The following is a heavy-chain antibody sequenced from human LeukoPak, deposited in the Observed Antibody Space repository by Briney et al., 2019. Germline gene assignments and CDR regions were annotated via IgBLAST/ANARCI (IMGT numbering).Heavy chain of an antibody. D-gene: IGHD5/OR15-5a*01. V-gene: IGHV3-30*04. CDR2: IGSDGTKK. Sequence: GRSLRLSCVASGFIFSDHAFHWVRQSPDKGLEWVALIGSDGTKKYYADSVQGRFTVSRESSKNTLFLQMNTVRADDTAVYFCARQMTSTRLFDSWGQGTLVTVSS. CDR3: ARQMTSTRLFDS. J-gene: IGHJ4*02. CDR1: GFIFSDHA.